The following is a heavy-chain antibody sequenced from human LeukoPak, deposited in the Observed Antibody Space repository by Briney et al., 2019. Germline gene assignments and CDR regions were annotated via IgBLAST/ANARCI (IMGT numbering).Heavy chain of an antibody. V-gene: IGHV1-8*01. CDR2: MNPNSGNT. CDR1: GYTFTSYD. D-gene: IGHD3-22*01. CDR3: ARDDSSGYYLHYDY. Sequence: ASVKVSCKASGYTFTSYDINWVRQATGQGVEWMGWMNPNSGNTGYAQKFQGRVTMTRNTSISTAYMELSSLRSEDTAVYYCARDDSSGYYLHYDYWGQGTLVTVSS. J-gene: IGHJ4*02.